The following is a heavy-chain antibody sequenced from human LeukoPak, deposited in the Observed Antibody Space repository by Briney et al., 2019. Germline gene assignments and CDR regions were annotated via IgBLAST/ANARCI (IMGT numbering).Heavy chain of an antibody. CDR2: ISSTGTYT. J-gene: IGHJ4*02. CDR1: GVTFTSSS. CDR3: AREDTLGGYYFDN. V-gene: IGHV3-21*01. D-gene: IGHD3-16*01. Sequence: GGSLRLSCAPSGVTFTSSSMTSVRETPGEGLEWVSSISSTGTYTYFADSLKGRFTISRDNDKNSLYLQMNSLRVEDTAIYYCAREDTLGGYYFDNWGQGTLVTVSS.